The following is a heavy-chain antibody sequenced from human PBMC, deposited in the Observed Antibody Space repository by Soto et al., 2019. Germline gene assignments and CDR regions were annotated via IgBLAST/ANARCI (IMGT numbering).Heavy chain of an antibody. Sequence: SETLSLTCAVYGGSFSGYYWSWIRQPPGKGLEWIGEINHSGSTNYSPSLKSRVTISVDTSKNQFSLKLSSVTAADTAVYYCARAPYYDFWSVDYWGQGTLVTVSS. CDR1: GGSFSGYY. V-gene: IGHV4-34*01. D-gene: IGHD3-3*01. J-gene: IGHJ4*02. CDR2: INHSGST. CDR3: ARAPYYDFWSVDY.